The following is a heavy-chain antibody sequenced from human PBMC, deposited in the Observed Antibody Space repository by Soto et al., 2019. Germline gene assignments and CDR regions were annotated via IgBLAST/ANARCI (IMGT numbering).Heavy chain of an antibody. D-gene: IGHD1-1*01. CDR2: IFWNDDT. V-gene: IGHV2-5*01. J-gene: IGHJ4*02. CDR3: AHGSYNYLLFDS. CDR1: GFSLSTIGVG. Sequence: VSGPTLVNPTQTLTLTRTISGFSLSTIGVGVGWIRQPPGKALEWLALIFWNDDTRHSPSLKRRFTITKDTSKNQVVLTMTNMDPVDTATYYCAHGSYNYLLFDSWGQGVPVTVSS.